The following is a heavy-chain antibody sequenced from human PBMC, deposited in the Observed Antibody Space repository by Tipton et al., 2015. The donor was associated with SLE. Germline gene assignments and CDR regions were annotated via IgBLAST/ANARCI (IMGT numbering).Heavy chain of an antibody. Sequence: TLSLTCTVSGGSISSYYWSWIRQPPGKGLEWIGYIHHSGSTNYNPSLQSRVTISRDPSKNQFSLKLSSVTAADTAVYYCAREDLQAYWGQGTLVTVSS. CDR2: IHHSGST. V-gene: IGHV4-59*12. CDR1: GGSISSYY. CDR3: AREDLQAY. J-gene: IGHJ1*01.